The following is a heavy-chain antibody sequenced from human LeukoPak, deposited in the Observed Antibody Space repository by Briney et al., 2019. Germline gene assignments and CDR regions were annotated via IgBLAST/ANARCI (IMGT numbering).Heavy chain of an antibody. CDR1: GFIFSNYA. Sequence: GGSLRLSCAPSGFIFSNYAMSWLRQAPGKGLDWVSDISDIGASTNYVGSVKGRFTISRDNSKNMLYMQMNSLRAEDTALYYCARKGNGALDIWGQGTMVTVSS. CDR2: ISDIGAST. CDR3: ARKGNGALDI. D-gene: IGHD1-1*01. V-gene: IGHV3-23*01. J-gene: IGHJ3*02.